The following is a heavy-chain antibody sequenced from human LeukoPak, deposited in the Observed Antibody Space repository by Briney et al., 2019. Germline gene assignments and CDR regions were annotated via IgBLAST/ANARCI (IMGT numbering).Heavy chain of an antibody. D-gene: IGHD6-19*01. Sequence: GGSLRLSCAASGSSFSIYAMAWVRQAPGKGLEWVSTFFSDTGKTDYADSVKGRFTISIDISKNVLYLQMNNLRVEDTAVYYCAKRGAGSGGLHHWGQGTLVPVSS. J-gene: IGHJ5*02. V-gene: IGHV3-23*05. CDR2: FFSDTGKT. CDR3: AKRGAGSGGLHH. CDR1: GSSFSIYA.